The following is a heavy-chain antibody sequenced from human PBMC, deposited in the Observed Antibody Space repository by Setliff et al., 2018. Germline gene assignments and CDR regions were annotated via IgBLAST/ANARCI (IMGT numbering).Heavy chain of an antibody. CDR2: INPRAGTT. J-gene: IGHJ4*02. V-gene: IGHV1-46*01. D-gene: IGHD3-16*01. CDR1: GYTFTNYY. Sequence: ASVKVSCKASGYTFTNYYINWVRQAPGLGLEWMGIINPRAGTTSYAQKLQGRVTMTTDTSTSTAYMELRSLRSDDTAVYYCARDGGYFDYWGQGTLVTVSS. CDR3: ARDGGYFDY.